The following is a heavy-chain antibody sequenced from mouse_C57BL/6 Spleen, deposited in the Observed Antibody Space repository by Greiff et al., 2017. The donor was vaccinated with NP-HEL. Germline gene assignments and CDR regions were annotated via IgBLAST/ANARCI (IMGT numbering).Heavy chain of an antibody. J-gene: IGHJ1*03. CDR2: IRSKSSNYAT. CDR1: GFTFNTYA. CDR3: VREGGYYYGSSSYWYFDV. D-gene: IGHD1-1*01. V-gene: IGHV10-3*01. Sequence: EVKLVESGGGLVQPKGSLKLSCAASGFTFNTYAMHWVRQAPGKGLEWVARIRSKSSNYATYYADSVKDRFTISRDDSQSMLYLQMNNLKTEDTAMYYCVREGGYYYGSSSYWYFDVWGTGTTVTVSS.